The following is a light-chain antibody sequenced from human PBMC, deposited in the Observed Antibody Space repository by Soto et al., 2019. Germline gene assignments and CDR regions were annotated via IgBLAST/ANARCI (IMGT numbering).Light chain of an antibody. CDR1: QSVSSSA. CDR2: DAS. Sequence: EIVLTQSPGTLSLSQGERATLSCRASQSVSSSALAWYQQKPGQAPRLLIYDASNRATGIPARFSGSGSGTDFTLTISSLEPEDFAVYYCQQHTNWPLTFGGGTKVDI. J-gene: IGKJ4*01. CDR3: QQHTNWPLT. V-gene: IGKV3D-20*02.